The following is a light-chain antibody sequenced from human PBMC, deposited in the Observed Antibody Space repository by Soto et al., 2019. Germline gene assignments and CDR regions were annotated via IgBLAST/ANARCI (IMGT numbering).Light chain of an antibody. CDR3: QHYDSLPIT. J-gene: IGKJ5*01. CDR2: GAS. V-gene: IGKV3-20*01. CDR1: QSVTTN. Sequence: EVVMTQSPATLSVSPGERVTFSCRASQSVTTNLAWYQHKPGQSPRLLIYGASSRATGIPDRFSGSGSGTDFTLTISRLEPEDFAVFYCQHYDSLPITFGQGTRLEIK.